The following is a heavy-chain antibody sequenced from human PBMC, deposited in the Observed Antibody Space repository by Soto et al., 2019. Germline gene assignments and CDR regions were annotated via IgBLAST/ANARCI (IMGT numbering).Heavy chain of an antibody. D-gene: IGHD6-6*01. V-gene: IGHV4-31*03. CDR2: ISYSGST. J-gene: IGHJ5*02. CDR3: ARDSNSGWFDP. CDR1: GGSISSGGYY. Sequence: SETLSLTCTVSGGSISSGGYYWSWIRQHPGKGLEWIGYISYSGSTYYNPSLKSRVTISVDTSKNQFSLKLSSVTAADTAVHYCARDSNSGWFDPWGQGTLVTVSS.